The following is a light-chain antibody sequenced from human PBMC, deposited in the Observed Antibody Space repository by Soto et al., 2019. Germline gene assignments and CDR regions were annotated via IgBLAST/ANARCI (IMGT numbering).Light chain of an antibody. J-gene: IGLJ2*01. CDR3: SSYTTTDNVL. CDR1: SSDVGFYNY. V-gene: IGLV2-14*01. Sequence: QSVLTQPASVSGSLGQSITISCTGTSSDVGFYNYVSWYRQHPGKAPKLMIYEVSNRPSGVSNRFSGSKSGNTASLTISGLQAEDEADYYCSSYTTTDNVLFGGGTKVTVL. CDR2: EVS.